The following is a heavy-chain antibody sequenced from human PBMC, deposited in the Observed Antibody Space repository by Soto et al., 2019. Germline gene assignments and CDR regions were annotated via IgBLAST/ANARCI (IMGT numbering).Heavy chain of an antibody. J-gene: IGHJ4*02. V-gene: IGHV1-3*01. D-gene: IGHD6-13*01. Sequence: ASVKVSCKASGYTFTSYAMHWVRQAPGQRLEWMGWINAGNGNTKYSQKFQGRVTITRDTSASTAYMELSSLRSEDTAVYYCARESPPSSSWYYWGQGTLVTVSS. CDR2: INAGNGNT. CDR1: GYTFTSYA. CDR3: ARESPPSSSWYY.